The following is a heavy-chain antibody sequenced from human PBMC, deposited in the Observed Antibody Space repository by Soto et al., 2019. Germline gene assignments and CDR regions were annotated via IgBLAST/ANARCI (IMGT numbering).Heavy chain of an antibody. CDR2: IYYSGSP. CDR3: ARDVSPTY. Sequence: SETLSLTCIVSGDSISPYYWTWIRQPPGKGLEWIGYIYYSGSPNYNPSLKSRVTISVDTSKSQFSLKLSSVTAADTAVYYCARDVSPTYWGQGMLVTVSS. J-gene: IGHJ4*02. CDR1: GDSISPYY. V-gene: IGHV4-59*01.